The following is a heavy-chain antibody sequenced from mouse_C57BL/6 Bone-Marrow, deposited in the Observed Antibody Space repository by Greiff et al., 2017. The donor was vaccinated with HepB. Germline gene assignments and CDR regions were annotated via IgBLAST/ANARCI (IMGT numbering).Heavy chain of an antibody. Sequence: EVQGVESGGGLVKPGGSLKLSCAASGFTFSSYTMSWVRQTPEKRLEWVATISGGGGNTYYPDSVKGRFTISRDNAKNTLYLQMSSLRSEDTALYYCASHYYGSSFFDYWGQGTTLTVSS. V-gene: IGHV5-9*01. D-gene: IGHD1-1*01. CDR2: ISGGGGNT. J-gene: IGHJ2*01. CDR1: GFTFSSYT. CDR3: ASHYYGSSFFDY.